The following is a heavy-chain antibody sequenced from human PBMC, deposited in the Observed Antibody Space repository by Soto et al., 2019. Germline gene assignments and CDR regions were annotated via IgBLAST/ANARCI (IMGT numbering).Heavy chain of an antibody. CDR1: GFTFSSYT. D-gene: IGHD6-19*01. Sequence: PGGSLRLSCAASGFTFSSYTMHWVRQAPGKGLEWVAIISYDGSKNYYADSVKGRFTISRDISKNTVYLQMTSLRAEDTAVYYCTRAAFRSGSFYAFGIWGQGTKVTVSS. CDR3: TRAAFRSGSFYAFGI. CDR2: ISYDGSKN. V-gene: IGHV3-30-3*01. J-gene: IGHJ3*02.